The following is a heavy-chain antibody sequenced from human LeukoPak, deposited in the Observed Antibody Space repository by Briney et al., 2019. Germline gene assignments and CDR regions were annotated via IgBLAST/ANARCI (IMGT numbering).Heavy chain of an antibody. Sequence: SETLSLTCAVYGGSFSGYYWSWIRQPPGKGLEWIGEINHSGSTNYNPSLKSRVTISVDTSKNQSSLKLSSVTAADTAVYYCARTHLYYGSGSYRYWGQGTLVTVSS. D-gene: IGHD3-10*01. V-gene: IGHV4-34*01. J-gene: IGHJ4*02. CDR2: INHSGST. CDR3: ARTHLYYGSGSYRY. CDR1: GGSFSGYY.